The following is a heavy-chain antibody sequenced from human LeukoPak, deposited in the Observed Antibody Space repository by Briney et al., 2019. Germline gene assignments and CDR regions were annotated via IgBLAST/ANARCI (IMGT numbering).Heavy chain of an antibody. D-gene: IGHD6-6*01. J-gene: IGHJ4*02. CDR3: ARGLHVYSSSSGRSPSGF. CDR2: INPNSGGT. CDR1: GYTFTGYY. Sequence: ATVTLSCKASGYTFTGYYMHWVRQAPGQGLEWMVGINPNSGGTNYAQKCQGRVTITRDTSISTAYIELSRLRSDDTAVYYCARGLHVYSSSSGRSPSGFWGQGTLVTVSS. V-gene: IGHV1-2*02.